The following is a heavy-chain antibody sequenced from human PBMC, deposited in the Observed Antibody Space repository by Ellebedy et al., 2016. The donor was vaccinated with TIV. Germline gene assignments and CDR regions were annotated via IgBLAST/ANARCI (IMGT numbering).Heavy chain of an antibody. J-gene: IGHJ5*02. Sequence: ASVKVSCXASGYTFSDYYLHWLRQAPGQGLEWMGWINPNTGDTTYAQKFLGRVNMTRDASIATAYMELTRLRSDDTALYYCARDQRPPKEFDLWGQGTLISVSS. CDR3: ARDQRPPKEFDL. CDR2: INPNTGDT. V-gene: IGHV1-2*02. CDR1: GYTFSDYY. D-gene: IGHD6-25*01.